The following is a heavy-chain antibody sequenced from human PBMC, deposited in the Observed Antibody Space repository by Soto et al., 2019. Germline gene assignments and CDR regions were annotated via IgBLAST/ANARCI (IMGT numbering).Heavy chain of an antibody. CDR1: GGSISSSSYY. CDR2: IYYSGST. Sequence: SETLSLTCTVSGGSISSSSYYWGWIRQPPGKGLEWIGSIYYSGSTYYNPSLKSRVTISVDTSKNQFSLKLSSVTAADTAVYYCAITLGSHDAFDIWGQGTMVTVSS. J-gene: IGHJ3*02. D-gene: IGHD7-27*01. V-gene: IGHV4-39*01. CDR3: AITLGSHDAFDI.